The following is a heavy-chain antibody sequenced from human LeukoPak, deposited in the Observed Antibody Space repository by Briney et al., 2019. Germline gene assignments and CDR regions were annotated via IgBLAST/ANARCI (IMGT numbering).Heavy chain of an antibody. CDR2: ISGSGGST. CDR3: ARDIAATDDY. Sequence: GGSLRLSCAASGFTFSSYAMSWVRQAPGKGLEWASAISGSGGSTYYADSVKGRFTISRDNSKNTLYLQMNSLRAEDTAVYYCARDIAATDDYWGQGTLVTVSS. V-gene: IGHV3-23*01. J-gene: IGHJ4*02. D-gene: IGHD6-13*01. CDR1: GFTFSSYA.